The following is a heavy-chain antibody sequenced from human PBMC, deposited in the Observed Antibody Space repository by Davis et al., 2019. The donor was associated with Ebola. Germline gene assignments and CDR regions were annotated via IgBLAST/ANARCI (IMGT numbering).Heavy chain of an antibody. Sequence: GESLKISCETSGFIFRNYVMSWVRQAPGKGLEWVSTFGTGGDTYYADSVKGRFAISRDNSMGTLYLQMNSLRVEDSAIYYCVKDSSNIWFDIWGQGTVVTVSS. V-gene: IGHV3-23*01. D-gene: IGHD2/OR15-2a*01. CDR3: VKDSSNIWFDI. CDR2: FGTGGDT. CDR1: GFIFRNYV. J-gene: IGHJ3*02.